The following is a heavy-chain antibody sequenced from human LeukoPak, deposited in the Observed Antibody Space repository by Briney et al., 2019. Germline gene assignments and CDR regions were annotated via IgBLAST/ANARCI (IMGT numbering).Heavy chain of an antibody. V-gene: IGHV4-34*01. J-gene: IGHJ4*01. Sequence: SETLSLTCAVYGGSFSGYYWSWIRQPPGKGLEWIGEINHSGSTNYNPSLKSRVTISVDTSKNQFSLKLSSVTAADTAVYYCATNGVVVAATRSFDYWGQEPWSPSPQ. CDR1: GGSFSGYY. CDR2: INHSGST. CDR3: ATNGVVVAATRSFDY. D-gene: IGHD2-15*01.